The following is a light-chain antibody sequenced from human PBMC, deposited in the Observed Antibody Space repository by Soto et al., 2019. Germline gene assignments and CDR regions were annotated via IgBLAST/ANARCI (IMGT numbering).Light chain of an antibody. Sequence: EIVLTQSPATLSLSPGERATLSCRPSQSVSSYLAWYQQKPGQAPRLLIYDASNRATGIPARFSGSGSGTDFTLTISSLEPEDFAVYYCQQRRTFGQGTKVEIK. V-gene: IGKV3-11*01. CDR2: DAS. CDR1: QSVSSY. J-gene: IGKJ1*01. CDR3: QQRRT.